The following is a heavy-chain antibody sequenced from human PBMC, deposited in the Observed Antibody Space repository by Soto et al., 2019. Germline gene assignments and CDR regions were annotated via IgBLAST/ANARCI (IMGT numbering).Heavy chain of an antibody. Sequence: QVQLQESGPGLVKPSQTLSLTSTVSGGSISSGGYYWSWIRQHPGKGLEWIGYIYYSGSTYYNPSLKSRVTIPVDTAKNTLSMKLSSVTAADTAVYFCATSRRLYGSGSDWVQDYYYYGMDVWGQGTTVTVSS. CDR3: ATSRRLYGSGSDWVQDYYYYGMDV. CDR2: IYYSGST. CDR1: GGSISSGGYY. J-gene: IGHJ6*02. V-gene: IGHV4-31*03. D-gene: IGHD3-10*01.